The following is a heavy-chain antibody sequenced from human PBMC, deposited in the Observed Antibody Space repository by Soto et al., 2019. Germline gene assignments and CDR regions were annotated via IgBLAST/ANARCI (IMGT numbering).Heavy chain of an antibody. CDR1: GGTFSNSG. CDR2: IIPILDTT. D-gene: IGHD2-21*02. V-gene: IGHV1-69*01. CDR3: ARAPILVSVTLHENYFDS. J-gene: IGHJ4*02. Sequence: QLHLVQSGAEVKKPGSSLKVSCKASGGTFSNSGISWVRQAPGQGLEWMGGIIPILDTTNYAQKVQGRITNIADESTNTVYMELSNLRSADTGVYYCARAPILVSVTLHENYFDSWGQGTLGTVSS.